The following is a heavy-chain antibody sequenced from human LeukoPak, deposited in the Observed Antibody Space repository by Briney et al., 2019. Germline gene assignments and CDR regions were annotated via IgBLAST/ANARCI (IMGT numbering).Heavy chain of an antibody. Sequence: GGSLRLSCAASGFTFSTYWMSWVRQAPGKGLEWVANINQDGSEEYYVDSLKGRFTISRDNAKNSLYLQMNSLRAEDTAVYYCAKVDTGVLRYYYFDYWGQGTLVTVSS. CDR1: GFTFSTYW. D-gene: IGHD5-18*01. CDR2: INQDGSEE. J-gene: IGHJ4*02. V-gene: IGHV3-7*01. CDR3: AKVDTGVLRYYYFDY.